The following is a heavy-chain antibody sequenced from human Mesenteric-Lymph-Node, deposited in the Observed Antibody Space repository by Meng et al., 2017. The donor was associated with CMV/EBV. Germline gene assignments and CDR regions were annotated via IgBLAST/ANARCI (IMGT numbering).Heavy chain of an antibody. Sequence: ASVKVSCKASGYTFTDYYMHWVRQAPGQGPEWMEWIKPNSGGTNYAQKFQGRVTMTRDTSISTAYMELSRLRSDDTAVYYCARVPDFWSGYSYYFDYWGQGTLVTVSS. CDR3: ARVPDFWSGYSYYFDY. V-gene: IGHV1-2*02. D-gene: IGHD3-3*01. J-gene: IGHJ4*02. CDR2: IKPNSGGT. CDR1: GYTFTDYY.